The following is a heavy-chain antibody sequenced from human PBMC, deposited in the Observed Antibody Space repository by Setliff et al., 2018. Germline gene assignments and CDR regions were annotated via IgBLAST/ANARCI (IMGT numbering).Heavy chain of an antibody. D-gene: IGHD2-2*01. V-gene: IGHV1-18*01. CDR2: ISAHSGYT. CDR1: GYTFTTYG. J-gene: IGHJ4*02. CDR3: ARCPQDFVAVPAAAKFDY. Sequence: ASVKVSCKASGYTFTTYGISWVRQAPGQGLEWMGWISAHSGYTHSAQKFQGRVTMTTDTSTGTAYMEVRSLRFDDTAVYYCARCPQDFVAVPAAAKFDYWGQGTLVTVS.